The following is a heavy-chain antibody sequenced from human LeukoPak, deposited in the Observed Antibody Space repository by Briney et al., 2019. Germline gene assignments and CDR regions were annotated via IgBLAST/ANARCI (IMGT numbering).Heavy chain of an antibody. Sequence: PSETLSLTCTVSGGSISSYYWSWIRQPAGKGLEWIGRIYTSGSTNYNPSLKSRVTMSVDTSKNQFSLKLSSVTAADTAVYYCAMFGYCSGGSCYSWDAFDIWGQGTMVTVSS. CDR1: GGSISSYY. J-gene: IGHJ3*02. D-gene: IGHD2-15*01. V-gene: IGHV4-4*07. CDR3: AMFGYCSGGSCYSWDAFDI. CDR2: IYTSGST.